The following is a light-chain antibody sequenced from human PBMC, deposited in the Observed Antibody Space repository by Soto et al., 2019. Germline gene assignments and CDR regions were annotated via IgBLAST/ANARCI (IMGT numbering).Light chain of an antibody. CDR3: SSYTSSSTLSYV. CDR1: SSDVGGYNY. J-gene: IGLJ1*01. CDR2: EVS. V-gene: IGLV2-14*01. Sequence: ALTQPASVSGSPGQSITISCTGTSSDVGGYNYVSWYQQHPGKAPKLMIYEVSNRPSGVSNRFSGSKSGNTASLTISGLQAEDEADYYCSSYTSSSTLSYVFGTGTKVTVL.